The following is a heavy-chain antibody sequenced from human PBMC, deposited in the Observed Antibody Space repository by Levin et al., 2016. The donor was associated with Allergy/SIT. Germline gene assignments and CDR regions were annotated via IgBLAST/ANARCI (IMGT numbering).Heavy chain of an antibody. D-gene: IGHD1-7*01. J-gene: IGHJ4*02. CDR3: AKAAEGITGTYFDY. Sequence: GGSLRLSCAASGFTFSSYGMHWVRQAPGKGLEWVAFIRYDGSNKYYADSVKGRFTISRDNSKNTLYLQMNSLRAEDTAVYYCAKAAEGITGTYFDYWGQGTLVTVSS. CDR2: IRYDGSNK. CDR1: GFTFSSYG. V-gene: IGHV3-30*02.